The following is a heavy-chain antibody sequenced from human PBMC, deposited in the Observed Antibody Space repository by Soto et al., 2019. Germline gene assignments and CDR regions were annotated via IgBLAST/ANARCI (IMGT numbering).Heavy chain of an antibody. D-gene: IGHD2-15*01. J-gene: IGHJ4*02. CDR2: IYYSGST. CDR3: ARDLGGHLDY. CDR1: GGSISSGGYY. Sequence: QVQLQESGPGLVKPSQTLSLTCTVSGGSISSGGYYWSWIRQHPGKGLEWIGYIYYSGSTYYNPSLRRRGTVSVDTSKNQFALKLSAVTAADTAVYYCARDLGGHLDYWGQGTLVTVSS. V-gene: IGHV4-31*03.